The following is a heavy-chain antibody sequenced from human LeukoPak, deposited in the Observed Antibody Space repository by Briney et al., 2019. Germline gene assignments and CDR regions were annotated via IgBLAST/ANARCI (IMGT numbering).Heavy chain of an antibody. CDR3: ARGLAPAYYDILTGYLDY. Sequence: SETLSLTCTVSGGSISSSSYYWGWIRQPPGKGLEWIGSIYYSGSTYYNPSLKSRVTISVDTSKNQFSLKLSSVTAADTAVYYCARGLAPAYYDILTGYLDYWGQGTLVTVST. V-gene: IGHV4-39*07. CDR1: GGSISSSSYY. CDR2: IYYSGST. J-gene: IGHJ4*02. D-gene: IGHD3-9*01.